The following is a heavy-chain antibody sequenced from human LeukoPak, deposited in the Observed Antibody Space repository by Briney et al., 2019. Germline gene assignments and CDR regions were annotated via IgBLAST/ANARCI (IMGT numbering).Heavy chain of an antibody. J-gene: IGHJ6*03. CDR1: GFTFSSYG. CDR2: ISGSGGST. D-gene: IGHD4-17*01. Sequence: GGSLRLSCAASGFTFSSYGMSWVRQAPGKGLEWVSAISGSGGSTYYADSVKGRFTISRDNSKNTLYLQVNSLRAEDTAVYYCAKGGSYGDSYYYYYMDVWGKGTTVTVSS. CDR3: AKGGSYGDSYYYYYMDV. V-gene: IGHV3-23*01.